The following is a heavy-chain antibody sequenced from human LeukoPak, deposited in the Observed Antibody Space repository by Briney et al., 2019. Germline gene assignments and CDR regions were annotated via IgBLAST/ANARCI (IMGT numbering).Heavy chain of an antibody. CDR3: ARAEVTNYYYYYGMDV. Sequence: VASVKVSCKASGYTFTGYYMHWVRQAPGQGLEWMGWINPNSGGTNYAQKFQGRVTMTRDTSISTAYMGLSRLRSDDTAVYYCARAEVTNYYYYYGMDVWGQGTTVTVSS. J-gene: IGHJ6*02. V-gene: IGHV1-2*02. CDR2: INPNSGGT. CDR1: GYTFTGYY. D-gene: IGHD4-17*01.